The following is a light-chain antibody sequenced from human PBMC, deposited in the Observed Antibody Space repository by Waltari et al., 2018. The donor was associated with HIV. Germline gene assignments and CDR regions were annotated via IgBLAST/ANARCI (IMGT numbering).Light chain of an antibody. CDR2: GNS. Sequence: QSVLPQPPSVPGAPGQRVTISCPGISPNIGAGAHLHWYQQLPGTAPKRLIYGNSKRPSGVPDRFSGSKSGTSASLAITGLQAEDEADYHCQSHDSSLSGYVFGTGTKVTVL. CDR3: QSHDSSLSGYV. V-gene: IGLV1-40*01. J-gene: IGLJ1*01. CDR1: SPNIGAGAH.